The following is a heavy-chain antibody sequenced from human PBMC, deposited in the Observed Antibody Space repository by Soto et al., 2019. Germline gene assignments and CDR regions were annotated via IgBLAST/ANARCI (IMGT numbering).Heavy chain of an antibody. D-gene: IGHD4-17*01. CDR3: ARETVYGMDV. J-gene: IGHJ6*02. CDR1: GFTFSSYE. V-gene: IGHV3-48*03. CDR2: ISSSGSTI. Sequence: GSLRLSCAASGFTFSSYEMNWVRQAPGKGLEWVSYISSSGSTIYYADSVKGRFTISRDNAKNSLYLQMNSLRAEDTAVYYCARETVYGMDVWGQGTRVTVSS.